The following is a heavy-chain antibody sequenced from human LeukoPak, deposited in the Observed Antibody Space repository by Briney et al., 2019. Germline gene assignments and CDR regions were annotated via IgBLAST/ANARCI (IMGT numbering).Heavy chain of an antibody. CDR2: ISWNSGAI. CDR3: VKTKNMGYNYVAYSDY. Sequence: PGRSLRLSCAASGFSLEDYGMHWVRQAPGKGLEWVAGISWNSGAIGYVDSVKGRFTISRDNARSSLFLQMNSLRPEDTALYFCVKTKNMGYNYVAYSDYWGQGTLVTVSS. V-gene: IGHV3-9*01. J-gene: IGHJ4*02. D-gene: IGHD5-24*01. CDR1: GFSLEDYG.